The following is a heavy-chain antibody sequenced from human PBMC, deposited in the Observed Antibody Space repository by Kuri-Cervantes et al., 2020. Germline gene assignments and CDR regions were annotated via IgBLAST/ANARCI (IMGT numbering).Heavy chain of an antibody. D-gene: IGHD5/OR15-5a*01. CDR1: GFTFRRYW. CDR3: AREKTKWASTIVYYFDY. CDR2: ISSSSSYI. V-gene: IGHV3-21*01. Sequence: GGSLRLSCAASGFTFRRYWMSWVRQAPGKGLEWVSSISSSSSYIYYADSVKGRFTISRDNAKNSLYLQMNSLRAEDTAVYYCAREKTKWASTIVYYFDYWGQGTLVTVSS. J-gene: IGHJ4*02.